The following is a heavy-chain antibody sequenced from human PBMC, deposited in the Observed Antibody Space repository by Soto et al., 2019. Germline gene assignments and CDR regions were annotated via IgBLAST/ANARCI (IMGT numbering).Heavy chain of an antibody. J-gene: IGHJ3*02. CDR3: ARDGICSGGSCYSDAFDI. V-gene: IGHV3-30-3*01. CDR1: GFTFSSYA. D-gene: IGHD2-15*01. CDR2: ISYDGSNK. Sequence: LRLSCAASGFTFSSYAMHWVRQAPGKGLEWVAVISYDGSNKYYADSVKGRFTISRDNSKNTLYLQMNSLRAEDTAVYYCARDGICSGGSCYSDAFDIWGQGTMVTVSS.